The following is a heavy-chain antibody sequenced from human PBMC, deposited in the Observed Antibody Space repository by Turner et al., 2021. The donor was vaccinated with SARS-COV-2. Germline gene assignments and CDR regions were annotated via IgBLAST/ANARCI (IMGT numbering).Heavy chain of an antibody. CDR2: IRSSSSYI. D-gene: IGHD3-22*01. Sequence: EVQLVESGGGLVTPGGSLRLSCAAAGFPFSSYSMNWVRQAPGKGLEWVSCIRSSSSYIYYADSVKGRFTISRDNAKNSLYLQMNSLRAEDTAVYYCARWDNYYDSSGYYPDAFDIWGQGTMVTVSS. V-gene: IGHV3-21*01. CDR1: GFPFSSYS. CDR3: ARWDNYYDSSGYYPDAFDI. J-gene: IGHJ3*02.